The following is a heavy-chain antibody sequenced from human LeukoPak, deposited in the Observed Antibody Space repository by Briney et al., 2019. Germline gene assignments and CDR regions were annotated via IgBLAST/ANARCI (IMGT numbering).Heavy chain of an antibody. Sequence: ASVKVSCKASGGTFSSYAISWVRQAPGQGLEWMGWISAYNGNTNYAQKLQGRVTMTTDTSTSTAYMELRSLRSDDTAVYYCARPSQAYCGGDCYYFQHWGQGTLVTVSS. CDR3: ARPSQAYCGGDCYYFQH. V-gene: IGHV1-18*01. CDR1: GGTFSSYA. J-gene: IGHJ1*01. D-gene: IGHD2-21*02. CDR2: ISAYNGNT.